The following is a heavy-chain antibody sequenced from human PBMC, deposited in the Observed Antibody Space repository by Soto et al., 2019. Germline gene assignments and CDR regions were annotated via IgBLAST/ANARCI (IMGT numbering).Heavy chain of an antibody. V-gene: IGHV1-58*01. CDR3: AARTYYDFWSGYRFFDY. D-gene: IGHD3-3*01. J-gene: IGHJ4*02. CDR2: IVVGSGNT. Sequence: GASVKVSGKASGFTFTSSAVQWVRQARGQRLEWIGWIVVGSGNTNYAQKFQERVTITRDMSTGTAYMELSSLRSEDTAVYYCAARTYYDFWSGYRFFDYWGQGTLVTVP. CDR1: GFTFTSSA.